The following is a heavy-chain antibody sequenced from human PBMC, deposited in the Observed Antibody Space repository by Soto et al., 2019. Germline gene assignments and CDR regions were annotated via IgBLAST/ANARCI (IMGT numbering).Heavy chain of an antibody. V-gene: IGHV3-74*01. Sequence: EVQLVESGGGLVQPGGSLRLSCAASGFTFSSYWMHWVRQAPGKGLVWVSRFNSDGSSTSYADSVKGRFTISRDNAKNTLYLQMNSLRAEDTAVYYCARPTYSGYDPVDYWGQGTLVTVSS. CDR2: FNSDGSST. D-gene: IGHD5-12*01. CDR3: ARPTYSGYDPVDY. J-gene: IGHJ4*02. CDR1: GFTFSSYW.